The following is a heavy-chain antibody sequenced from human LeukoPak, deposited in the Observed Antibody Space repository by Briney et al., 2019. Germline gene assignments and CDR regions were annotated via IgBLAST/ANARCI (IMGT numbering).Heavy chain of an antibody. CDR1: GYTFTSYY. V-gene: IGHV1-46*01. D-gene: IGHD4-17*01. Sequence: RASVKVSCKASGYTFTSYYMHWVRQAPGQGLEWMGIINPSGGSTNYAQKFQGRVTITADESTSTAYMELSSLRSEDTAVYYCARGYNYGDYHYWGQGTLVTVSS. J-gene: IGHJ4*02. CDR3: ARGYNYGDYHY. CDR2: INPSGGST.